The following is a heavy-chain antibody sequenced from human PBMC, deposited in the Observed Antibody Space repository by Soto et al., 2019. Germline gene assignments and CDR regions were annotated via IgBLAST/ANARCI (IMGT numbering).Heavy chain of an antibody. Sequence: SETLSLTCTVSGGSISSSSYYWGWIRQPPGKGLEWIGSIYYSGSTYYNPSLKSRVTISVDTSKNQFSLRRSSVTAADTAVYYCARRECGSGYCLERRGDYYYYGMDVWGQGTTVTVSS. V-gene: IGHV4-39*01. CDR3: ARRECGSGYCLERRGDYYYYGMDV. J-gene: IGHJ6*02. CDR2: IYYSGST. D-gene: IGHD3-3*01. CDR1: GGSISSSSYY.